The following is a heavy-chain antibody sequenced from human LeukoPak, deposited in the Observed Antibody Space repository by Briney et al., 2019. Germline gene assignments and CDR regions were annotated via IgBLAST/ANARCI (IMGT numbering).Heavy chain of an antibody. Sequence: GGSLRLSCAASGFSVSSNYMSWVRQAPGKGLEWVSVIYSGGSTYYADSVKGRFTISRDNSKNTLYLQMNSLRAEDTAVYYCAKSGGYYYGMDVWGQGTTVTVSS. J-gene: IGHJ6*02. CDR1: GFSVSSNY. D-gene: IGHD3-10*01. CDR3: AKSGGYYYGMDV. V-gene: IGHV3-66*01. CDR2: IYSGGST.